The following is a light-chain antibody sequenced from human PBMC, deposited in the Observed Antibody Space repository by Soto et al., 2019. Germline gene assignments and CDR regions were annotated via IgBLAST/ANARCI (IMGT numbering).Light chain of an antibody. CDR2: WAS. CDR3: QQYYSNPHT. J-gene: IGKJ3*01. V-gene: IGKV4-1*01. Sequence: DIVMTQSPDSLAVSLGERATINCKSSQSVLFSSNNKNYLAWYQQKPGQPPKLLIYWASTRESGVPDRFSGSGSGTDFTLTISSLQAEDVAVYYCQQYYSNPHTFGPGTKVDIK. CDR1: QSVLFSSNNKNY.